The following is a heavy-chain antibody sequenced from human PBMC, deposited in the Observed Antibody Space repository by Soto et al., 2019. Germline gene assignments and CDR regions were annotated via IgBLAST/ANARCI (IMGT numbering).Heavy chain of an antibody. V-gene: IGHV4-4*09. CDR2: IYRSGST. CDR1: GDSVRNQY. CDR3: ARTLDYGHMDV. Sequence: QVQMQESGPGLVKPSETLSLTCTVSGDSVRNQYWSWIRRPPGRGLEWIGYIYRSGSTKYNPSLKSRLTISVDTPKNQFSLKLSSVTAADTAVYYCARTLDYGHMDVWGKGTTVTVSS. J-gene: IGHJ6*03. D-gene: IGHD3-16*01.